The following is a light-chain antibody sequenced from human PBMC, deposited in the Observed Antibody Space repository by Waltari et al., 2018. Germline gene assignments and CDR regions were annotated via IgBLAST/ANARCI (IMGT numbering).Light chain of an antibody. CDR1: NIGSAS. CDR2: DAG. CDR3: QLWDSSIDQWV. Sequence: HILTQPPSVSVAPGQTATITCRGTNIGSASVHRYQQKPGQAHVRVVSDAGARPSGIPERFFDSKSGNTATLTLIRVEAGDEADFYCQLWDSSIDQWVFGGGTKLTVL. J-gene: IGLJ3*02. V-gene: IGLV3-21*02.